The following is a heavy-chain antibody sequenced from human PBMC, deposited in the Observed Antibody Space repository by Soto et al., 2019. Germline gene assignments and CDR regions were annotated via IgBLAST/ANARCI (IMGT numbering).Heavy chain of an antibody. CDR1: GYSISSGYY. CDR3: ARDQSRRYCSSTSCYGMDV. V-gene: IGHV4-38-2*02. Sequence: XATLSLPCAVSGYSISSGYYWGWIRQPPGKGLEWIGSIYHSGSTYYNPSLKSRVTISVDTSKNQFSLKLSSVTAADTAVYYCARDQSRRYCSSTSCYGMDVWGQGTTVTVSS. J-gene: IGHJ6*02. D-gene: IGHD2-2*01. CDR2: IYHSGST.